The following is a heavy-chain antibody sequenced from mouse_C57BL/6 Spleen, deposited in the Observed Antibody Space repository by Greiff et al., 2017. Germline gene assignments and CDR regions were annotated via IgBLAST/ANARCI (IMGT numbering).Heavy chain of an antibody. D-gene: IGHD3-3*01. CDR1: GYSFTDYN. CDR3: ARERDKGDYFDY. J-gene: IGHJ2*01. V-gene: IGHV1-39*01. Sequence: VQLQQSGPELVKPGASVKISCKASGYSFTDYNMNWVKQSNEKSLEWIGVINPNYGTTSYNQKFKGKATFTVDQSSSTAYMQLNSLTSEDSAVYYFARERDKGDYFDYWGQGTTLTVSS. CDR2: INPNYGTT.